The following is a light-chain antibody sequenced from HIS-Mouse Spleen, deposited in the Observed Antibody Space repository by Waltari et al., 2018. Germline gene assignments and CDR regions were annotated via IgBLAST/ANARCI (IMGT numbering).Light chain of an antibody. Sequence: SYELTQPPSVSVSPGQTARITCCGDALPTTYTYWYQQKLGQAPVLVIYEDSKRPSGIPERFSGSSSGTMATLTISGAQVEDEADYYCYSTDSSGNHRVFGGGTKLTVL. CDR2: EDS. CDR1: ALPTTY. J-gene: IGLJ2*01. CDR3: YSTDSSGNHRV. V-gene: IGLV3-10*01.